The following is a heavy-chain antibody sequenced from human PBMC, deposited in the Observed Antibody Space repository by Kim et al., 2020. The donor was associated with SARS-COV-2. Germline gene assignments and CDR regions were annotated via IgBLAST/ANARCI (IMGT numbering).Heavy chain of an antibody. D-gene: IGHD2-21*02. CDR3: AKDWVAYCGGDCYTFDY. CDR2: ISYDGRNK. Sequence: GGSLRLSCAASGFTFISYGMHWVRQAPGKGLEWVAVISYDGRNKYYADSVKGRFTISRDNSKHTLDLQMNSLGAEDTAVYYCAKDWVAYCGGDCYTFDYWGQGTLVTVSS. V-gene: IGHV3-30*18. J-gene: IGHJ4*02. CDR1: GFTFISYG.